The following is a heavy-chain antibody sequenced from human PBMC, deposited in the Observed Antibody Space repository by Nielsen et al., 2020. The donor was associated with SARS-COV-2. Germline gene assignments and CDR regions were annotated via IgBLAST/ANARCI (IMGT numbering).Heavy chain of an antibody. CDR3: ERGDLVVVPSPILGLGPFFYYFYLDV. Sequence: SETLSLTCAVSGGSVSSNDWWTWVRQSPGKGLEWIGEVSHSGSINYNPPLKSRVTLSMDKSKRQFSLRLTSVSAADTAVYFCERGDLVVVPSPILGLGPFFYYFYLDVWGKGTTVIVSS. D-gene: IGHD2-2*01. CDR1: GGSVSSNDW. J-gene: IGHJ6*03. CDR2: VSHSGSI. V-gene: IGHV4-4*02.